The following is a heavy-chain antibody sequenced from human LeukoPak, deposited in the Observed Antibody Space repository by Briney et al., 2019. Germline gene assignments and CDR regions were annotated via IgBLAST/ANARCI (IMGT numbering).Heavy chain of an antibody. D-gene: IGHD4-17*01. CDR3: ARDRGYGVYVLDY. Sequence: GGSLRLSCAASGFTVSSNYMSWVRQAPGKGLEWVSVIYSGGSTYYADSVKGRFTISRDNSKNTLYLQMNSLRAEDTAVYYCARDRGYGVYVLDYWGQGTLVTVSS. CDR2: IYSGGST. V-gene: IGHV3-66*02. CDR1: GFTVSSNY. J-gene: IGHJ4*02.